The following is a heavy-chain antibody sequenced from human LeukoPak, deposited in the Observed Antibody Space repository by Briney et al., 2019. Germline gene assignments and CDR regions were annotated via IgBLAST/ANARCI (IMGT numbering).Heavy chain of an antibody. V-gene: IGHV1-2*02. CDR2: ITPNTGAT. D-gene: IGHD3-10*01. J-gene: IGHJ4*02. CDR1: GYTFTAYN. Sequence: VSVKVSCKASGYTFTAYNIHWVRQAPGQGHEWMGWITPNTGATNYAQRFQGRVTMTRDTSISTAYMELNNLISDDTAVYYCARGMGAGTYSRFDFWGQGTLVTVSS. CDR3: ARGMGAGTYSRFDF.